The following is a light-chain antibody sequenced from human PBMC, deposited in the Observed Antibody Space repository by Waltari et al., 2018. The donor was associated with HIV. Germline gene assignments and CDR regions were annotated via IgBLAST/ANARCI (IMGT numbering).Light chain of an antibody. CDR2: EDN. CDR3: CAYAGGLE. V-gene: IGLV2-23*01. CDR1: SRDTGNNNL. J-gene: IGLJ2*01. Sequence: QSALTQPASASGSPGQSITISCPGTSRDTGNNNLVSWYQLSPGKAPKLIIYEDNKRPSGVSNRFSGSKSADTASLTISGLQAEDEADYYCCAYAGGLEFGGGTKLTVL.